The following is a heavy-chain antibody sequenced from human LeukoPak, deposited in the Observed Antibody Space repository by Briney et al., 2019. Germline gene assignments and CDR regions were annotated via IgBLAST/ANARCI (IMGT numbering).Heavy chain of an antibody. Sequence: SETLSLTCTVSGGSISGYYWSWIRQPPGKGLEWIAEVNHSGSTNYNPSLKSRVTISLDTSKNQFLLKLSSVTAADTAVYYCARGVYYGSGSYNWGQGTLVTVSS. D-gene: IGHD3-10*01. V-gene: IGHV4-34*01. CDR1: GGSISGYY. J-gene: IGHJ4*02. CDR2: VNHSGST. CDR3: ARGVYYGSGSYN.